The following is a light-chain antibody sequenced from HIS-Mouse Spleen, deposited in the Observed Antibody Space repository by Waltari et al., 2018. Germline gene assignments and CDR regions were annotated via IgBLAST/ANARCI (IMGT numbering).Light chain of an antibody. CDR3: QSADSSGTWV. CDR2: KES. Sequence: SYELTQPPSVSVSPGQTARITCSGDALPTQYAYWYQQKPGQAPVLGVYKESERPSGIPERFSGSSSGTTVTLTISGVQAEDEADYYCQSADSSGTWVFGGGTKLTVL. J-gene: IGLJ3*02. CDR1: ALPTQY. V-gene: IGLV3-25*03.